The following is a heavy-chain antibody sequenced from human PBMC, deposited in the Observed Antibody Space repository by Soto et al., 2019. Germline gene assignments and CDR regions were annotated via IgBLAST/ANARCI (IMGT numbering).Heavy chain of an antibody. D-gene: IGHD3-10*01. CDR3: ARGPGASGTYHYYFDY. J-gene: IGHJ4*02. Sequence: PSETLSLTCTASGDSVSTYWWSWIRQPPGKGLEWIAYIYNTGSTNYNPSLKSRVTISLDASKNQFSLKLSSVTAADTAVYYCARGPGASGTYHYYFDYWGPGTLVTVSS. CDR2: IYNTGST. V-gene: IGHV4-59*02. CDR1: GDSVSTYW.